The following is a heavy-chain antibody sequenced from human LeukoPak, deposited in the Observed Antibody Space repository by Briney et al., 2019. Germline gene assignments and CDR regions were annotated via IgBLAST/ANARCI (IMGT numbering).Heavy chain of an antibody. Sequence: VASVKVSCKASGYTFTSYGISWVRQAPGQGLEWMGWMNPNSGNTGYAQKFQGRVTITRNTSISTAYMELSSLRSEDTAVYYCARVGYDILTGYLTVFDYWGQGTLVTVSS. CDR2: MNPNSGNT. J-gene: IGHJ4*02. V-gene: IGHV1-8*03. D-gene: IGHD3-9*01. CDR3: ARVGYDILTGYLTVFDY. CDR1: GYTFTSYG.